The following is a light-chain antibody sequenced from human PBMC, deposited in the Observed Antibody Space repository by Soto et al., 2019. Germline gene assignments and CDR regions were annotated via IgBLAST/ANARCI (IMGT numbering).Light chain of an antibody. V-gene: IGLV2-23*01. CDR1: GSDVGSYNL. Sequence: QSALTQPASVSGSPGQSITISCTGTGSDVGSYNLVSWYQQHPGKAPKLMIYEGSKRPSGVSNRFSGSKSGNTASLTISGLQAEDEADYYCCSYAGSSTSDWVFGGRTKLTVL. CDR2: EGS. J-gene: IGLJ3*02. CDR3: CSYAGSSTSDWV.